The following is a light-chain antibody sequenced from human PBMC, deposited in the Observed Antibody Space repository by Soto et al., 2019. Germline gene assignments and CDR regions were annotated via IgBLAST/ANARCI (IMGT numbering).Light chain of an antibody. Sequence: EIVLTQSPATLSLSPGETATLACRASQSLTTDYLCWYQQKPGEAPSLLIYDASRRATGIPVRFSGGGSGTDFSLTISSLEPEDFAVYYCQQYADSPFTFGPGTKVDIK. J-gene: IGKJ3*01. CDR1: QSLTTDY. V-gene: IGKV3-20*01. CDR3: QQYADSPFT. CDR2: DAS.